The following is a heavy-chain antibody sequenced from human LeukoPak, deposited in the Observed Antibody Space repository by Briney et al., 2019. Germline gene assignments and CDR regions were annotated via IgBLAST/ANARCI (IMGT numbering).Heavy chain of an antibody. CDR2: FDSEDGET. V-gene: IGHV1-24*01. CDR3: ATDRMWYSSSWYYFDY. Sequence: ASGKVSCKVSGHTLTELSMHWVRQAPGKGREWWGGFDSEDGETIYAQKFQGRVTMTEDTSTDTAYMELSSLRSEDTAVYYCATDRMWYSSSWYYFDYWGQGTLATVSS. J-gene: IGHJ4*02. CDR1: GHTLTELS. D-gene: IGHD6-13*01.